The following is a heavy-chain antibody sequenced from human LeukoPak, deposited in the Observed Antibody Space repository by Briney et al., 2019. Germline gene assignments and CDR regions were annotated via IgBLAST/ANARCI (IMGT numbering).Heavy chain of an antibody. V-gene: IGHV4-39*01. Sequence: PSETLSLTCTVSGGSISSSTYYLGWIRQPPGKGLEWIGNLYYSGSTYYNPSLKSRVTISVDTSKNQFSLKLSSVTATDTAVYYCARQAISGYDPPPFDSWGQGTLVTVSS. J-gene: IGHJ4*02. CDR1: GGSISSSTYY. D-gene: IGHD5-12*01. CDR3: ARQAISGYDPPPFDS. CDR2: LYYSGST.